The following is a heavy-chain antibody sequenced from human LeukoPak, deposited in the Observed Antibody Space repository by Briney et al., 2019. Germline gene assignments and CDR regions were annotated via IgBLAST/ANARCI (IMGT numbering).Heavy chain of an antibody. CDR2: ISGSGGNT. CDR3: AKHYDSSGYYLSAFDI. J-gene: IGHJ3*02. Sequence: GGSLRLSCAASGFTFSSYAMSWVRQAPGKGLEWVSVISGSGGNTYYADSVKGRFTISRDNSKNTVYVQMNSLRAEDTAVYYCAKHYDSSGYYLSAFDIWGQGTMVTVSS. CDR1: GFTFSSYA. V-gene: IGHV3-23*01. D-gene: IGHD3-22*01.